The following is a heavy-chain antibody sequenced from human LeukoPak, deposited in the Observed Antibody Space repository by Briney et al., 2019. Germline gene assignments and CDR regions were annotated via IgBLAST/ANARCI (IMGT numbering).Heavy chain of an antibody. J-gene: IGHJ4*02. D-gene: IGHD2/OR15-2a*01. CDR2: ISWNGDNI. Sequence: GGSLRLSCAASGFTFDDYAMHWVRQAPGKGLEGVSGISWNGDNIGYGDSVKGRFTISRNNAKNSLSLDMNSLRAEDTALYYCAKGIGPLTMGFDHWGQGTLVTVSS. CDR3: AKGIGPLTMGFDH. CDR1: GFTFDDYA. V-gene: IGHV3-9*01.